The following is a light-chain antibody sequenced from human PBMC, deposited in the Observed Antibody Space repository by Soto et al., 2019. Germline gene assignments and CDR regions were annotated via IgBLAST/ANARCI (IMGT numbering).Light chain of an antibody. CDR3: ASLTTTNFV. CDR2: EVS. Sequence: HSVLTQPASVSGSPGQSITISCTGTSSDVGAYNLVSWYQHHPDKAPKLMISEVSNRPSGVSDRLSGSKSGNTASLTIPGLQAEDEADYYCASLTTTNFVFGTGTKVTVL. J-gene: IGLJ1*01. CDR1: SSDVGAYNL. V-gene: IGLV2-14*01.